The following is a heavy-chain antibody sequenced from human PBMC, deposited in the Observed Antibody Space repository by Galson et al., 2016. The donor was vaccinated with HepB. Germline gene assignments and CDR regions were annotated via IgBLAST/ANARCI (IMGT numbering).Heavy chain of an antibody. J-gene: IGHJ4*02. CDR3: ARSYLLGRGFGS. D-gene: IGHD2-15*01. CDR1: GDSVSSNSAG. Sequence: CAISGDSVSSNSAGWYWIRQSPSRGLEWLGRTYYRAKCHIDYAEPAKSRITINPDTPKNQFSLQLNSVTPEDTAIYYCARSYLLGRGFGSWGQGNLVTVSS. CDR2: TYYRAKCHI. V-gene: IGHV6-1*01.